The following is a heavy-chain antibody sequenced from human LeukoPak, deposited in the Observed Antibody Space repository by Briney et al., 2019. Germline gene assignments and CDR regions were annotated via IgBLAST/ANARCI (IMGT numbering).Heavy chain of an antibody. V-gene: IGHV4-61*01. CDR3: ARHHYASGTHTPYYFDF. CDR2: IYYSGST. CDR1: GGSITSGTYY. D-gene: IGHD3-10*01. J-gene: IGHJ4*02. Sequence: PSETLSLTCTVSGGSITSGTYYWSWIRQPPGTGLEWIGYIYYSGSTNYNPSLKSRVTMSVDTSKSQFSLNLSSVTAADTALYYCARHHYASGTHTPYYFDFWGQGTLVTVSS.